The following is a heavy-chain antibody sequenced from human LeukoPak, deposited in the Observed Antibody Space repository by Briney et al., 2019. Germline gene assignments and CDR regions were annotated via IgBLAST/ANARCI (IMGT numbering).Heavy chain of an antibody. Sequence: SETLSLTCTVSGGSISSYYWSWIRQPPGKGLEWIGYIYYSGSTNYNPSLKSRVTISVDTSKNQFSLKLSSVTAADTAVYYCARVPYNWNQPFDYWGQGTLVTVSS. CDR2: IYYSGST. V-gene: IGHV4-59*08. J-gene: IGHJ4*02. D-gene: IGHD1-20*01. CDR1: GGSISSYY. CDR3: ARVPYNWNQPFDY.